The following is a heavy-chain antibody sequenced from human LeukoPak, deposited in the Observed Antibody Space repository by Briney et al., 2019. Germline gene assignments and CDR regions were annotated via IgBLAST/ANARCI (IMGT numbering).Heavy chain of an antibody. CDR1: GFTLSSAA. CDR3: AKGSLDYSSGWYAY. Sequence: PGGSLRLSCAASGFTLSSAAMSGVRQARGRGVEWVSVIRGSGGTTSFAHSVKGRFTISRANSNNTLYLQMNSLRADDAAVYYCAKGSLDYSSGWYAYWGQGTLVTVSS. J-gene: IGHJ4*02. V-gene: IGHV3-23*01. D-gene: IGHD6-19*01. CDR2: IRGSGGTT.